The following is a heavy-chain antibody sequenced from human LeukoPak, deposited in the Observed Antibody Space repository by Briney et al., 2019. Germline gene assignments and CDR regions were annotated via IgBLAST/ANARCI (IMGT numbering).Heavy chain of an antibody. D-gene: IGHD2-15*01. CDR2: IIPIFGTA. Sequence: SVKVSCKASGGTFSSYAISWVRQAPGQGLEWMRGIIPIFGTANYAQKFQGRVTITTDESTSTAYMELSSLRSEDTAVYYCARGLVVVAATGWIAFDFWGQGTLVTVSS. J-gene: IGHJ4*02. V-gene: IGHV1-69*05. CDR3: ARGLVVVAATGWIAFDF. CDR1: GGTFSSYA.